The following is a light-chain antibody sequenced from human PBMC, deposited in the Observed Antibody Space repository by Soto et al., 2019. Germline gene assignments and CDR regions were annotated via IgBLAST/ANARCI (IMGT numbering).Light chain of an antibody. J-gene: IGLJ2*01. V-gene: IGLV3-21*02. CDR3: SSFVGAPVI. Sequence: SYELTQAPSVSVAPGQTAEITCGGNNIGSKGVHWYQQKPGQAPVLVVYDDIDRPSGIPDRFSGSKSGDTASLTVSGLQAEDEADYYCSSFVGAPVIFGGGTKVTVL. CDR1: NIGSKG. CDR2: DDI.